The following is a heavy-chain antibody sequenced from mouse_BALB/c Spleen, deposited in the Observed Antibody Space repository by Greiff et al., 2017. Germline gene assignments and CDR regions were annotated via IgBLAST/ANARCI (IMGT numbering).Heavy chain of an antibody. D-gene: IGHD1-1*01. J-gene: IGHJ1*01. CDR2: IYPGNGDT. V-gene: IGHV1-12*01. CDR1: GYTFTSYN. Sequence: QVQLQQSGAELVKPGASVKMSCKASGYTFTSYNMHWVKQTPGQGLEWIGAIYPGNGDTSYNQKFKGKATLTADKSSSTAYMQLSSLTSEDSAVYYCARSGYYGYWYFDVWGAGTTVTVSS. CDR3: ARSGYYGYWYFDV.